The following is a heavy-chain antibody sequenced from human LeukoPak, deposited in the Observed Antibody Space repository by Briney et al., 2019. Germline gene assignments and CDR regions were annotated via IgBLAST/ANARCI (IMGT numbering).Heavy chain of an antibody. CDR3: ASRYYYDSSGYLGGFDY. Sequence: HAGGSLRLSCAASGFTFSSYAMSWVRQAPGKGLEWVSAISGSGGNTYYADSVKGRFTISRDNSKNTLYLQMNSLRAEDTAVHYCASRYYYDSSGYLGGFDYWGQGTLVTVSS. V-gene: IGHV3-23*01. J-gene: IGHJ4*02. D-gene: IGHD3-22*01. CDR1: GFTFSSYA. CDR2: ISGSGGNT.